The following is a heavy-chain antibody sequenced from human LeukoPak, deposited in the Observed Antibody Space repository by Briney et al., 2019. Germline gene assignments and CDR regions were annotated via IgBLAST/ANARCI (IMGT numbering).Heavy chain of an antibody. CDR3: ARVMYYYGSGSHRDAFDI. Sequence: PGGSLRPSCSASGFTFGSYAMHWVRQAPGKGLEWVAVISYDENNKYYADSVKGRFTISRDNAKNSLYLQMNSLRAEDTAVYYCARVMYYYGSGSHRDAFDIWGQGTMVTVSS. CDR2: ISYDENNK. D-gene: IGHD3-10*01. V-gene: IGHV3-30*04. J-gene: IGHJ3*02. CDR1: GFTFGSYA.